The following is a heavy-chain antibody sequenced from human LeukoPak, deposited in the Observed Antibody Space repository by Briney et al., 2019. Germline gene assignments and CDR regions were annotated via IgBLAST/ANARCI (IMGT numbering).Heavy chain of an antibody. CDR3: ARKFGGSGYYFDY. V-gene: IGHV1-46*01. J-gene: IGHJ4*02. CDR2: INPRGGST. Sequence: ASVKVSCKASGYTFIDYYIQWVRQAPGQGLEWMGTINPRGGSTRHAQRFQGRVTMTRDTSTSTLYMELSILTSEDTAVYYCARKFGGSGYYFDYWGQGTLVTVSS. CDR1: GYTFIDYY. D-gene: IGHD2-15*01.